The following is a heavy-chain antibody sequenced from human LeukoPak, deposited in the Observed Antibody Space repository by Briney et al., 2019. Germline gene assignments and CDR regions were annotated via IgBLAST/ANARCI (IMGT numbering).Heavy chain of an antibody. CDR2: IIPILGIA. V-gene: IGHV1-69*04. J-gene: IGHJ3*02. Sequence: AASVKVSCKASGGTFSSYAISWVRQAPGQGLEWMGRIIPILGIANYAQKFQGRVTITADESTSTAYMELSSLRSEDTAVYYCARGVGITMIVDAFDIWGQGTMVTVSS. D-gene: IGHD3-22*01. CDR3: ARGVGITMIVDAFDI. CDR1: GGTFSSYA.